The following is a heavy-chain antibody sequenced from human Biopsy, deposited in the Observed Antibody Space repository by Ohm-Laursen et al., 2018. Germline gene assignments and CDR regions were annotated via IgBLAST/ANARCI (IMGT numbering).Heavy chain of an antibody. Sequence: SLRLSCAASGFTFSNYGMHWVRQAPGKGLEWVALIWYDGSNKNSEDSVKGRFTGSRDNSKNTLFLQMNNLRDEDTAVYYCARDQSGLRGINWYFDLWGRGTLVTVSS. CDR2: IWYDGSNK. J-gene: IGHJ2*01. CDR1: GFTFSNYG. D-gene: IGHD5/OR15-5a*01. CDR3: ARDQSGLRGINWYFDL. V-gene: IGHV3-33*01.